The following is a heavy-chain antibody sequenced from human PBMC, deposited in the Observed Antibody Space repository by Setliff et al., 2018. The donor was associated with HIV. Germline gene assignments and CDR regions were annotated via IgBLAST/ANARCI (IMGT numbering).Heavy chain of an antibody. CDR1: GGSFSGY. J-gene: IGHJ3*02. Sequence: SETLSLTCAVYGGSFSGYWSWIRQSPGKGLEWLGEINHSGNTHYDPSLKSRVTISVDTPKNQFSLKLSSVTAADTAVYYCARAPPGIQNDAFDIWGQGAMVTVSS. CDR2: INHSGNT. V-gene: IGHV4-34*01. CDR3: ARAPPGIQNDAFDI.